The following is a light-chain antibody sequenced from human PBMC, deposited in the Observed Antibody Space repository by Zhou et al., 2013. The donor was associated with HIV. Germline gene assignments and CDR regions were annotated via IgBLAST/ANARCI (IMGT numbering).Light chain of an antibody. CDR3: QQYNSYPWT. Sequence: DIQMTQSPSSVSASVGDRVSITCRASQSIGTWLAWYQQKPGAAPKLLIYATSSLESGVPSRFSGSGSGTEFTLTISSLQPDDFATYYCQQYNSYPWTFGQGTKVEIK. V-gene: IGKV1D-16*01. CDR1: QSIGTW. CDR2: ATS. J-gene: IGKJ1*01.